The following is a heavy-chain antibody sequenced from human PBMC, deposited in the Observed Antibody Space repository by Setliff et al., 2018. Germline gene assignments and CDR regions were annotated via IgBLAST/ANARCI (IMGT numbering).Heavy chain of an antibody. CDR3: GRAGVAAADRKGLLDH. Sequence: ASVKVSCKATGYTLSRHYMHWVRQAPGQGLEWMGIINPGGGSASIVEKFQGRVTMTSDTSTSTVYLDLGGLTSEDTAVYYCGRAGVAAADRKGLLDHWGQGTLVTVSS. CDR2: INPGGGSA. D-gene: IGHD6-13*01. V-gene: IGHV1-46*01. CDR1: GYTLSRHY. J-gene: IGHJ4*02.